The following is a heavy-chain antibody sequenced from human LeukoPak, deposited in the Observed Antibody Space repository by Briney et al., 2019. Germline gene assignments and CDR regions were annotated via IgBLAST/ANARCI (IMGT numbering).Heavy chain of an antibody. CDR3: ARQDSGSYYGGVY. J-gene: IGHJ4*02. CDR1: GFTFSSYE. Sequence: PGGSLRLSCAASGFTFSSYEMNWVRQAPGRGLEWVSYISSSGSTIYYADSVKGRFTISRDNAKNSLYLQMNSLRAEDTAVYYCARQDSGSYYGGVYWGQVTLVTVSS. D-gene: IGHD1-26*01. V-gene: IGHV3-48*03. CDR2: ISSSGSTI.